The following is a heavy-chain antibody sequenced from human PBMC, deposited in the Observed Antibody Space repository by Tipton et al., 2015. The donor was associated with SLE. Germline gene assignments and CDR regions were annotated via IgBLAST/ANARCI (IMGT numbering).Heavy chain of an antibody. D-gene: IGHD5-12*01. V-gene: IGHV3-21*01. CDR1: GFTFSSYS. Sequence: SLRLSCAASGFTFSSYSMNWVRQAPGKGLEWVSSISSGSSYIYYADSVKGRFTISRDIAKNSLYLQMNSLRAEDTALYYCARIYSGYEFDYWGQETLVTVSS. CDR3: ARIYSGYEFDY. CDR2: ISSGSSYI. J-gene: IGHJ4*02.